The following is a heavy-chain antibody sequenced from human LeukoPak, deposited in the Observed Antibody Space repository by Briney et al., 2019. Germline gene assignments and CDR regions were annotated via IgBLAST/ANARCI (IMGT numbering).Heavy chain of an antibody. V-gene: IGHV1-18*01. CDR3: ARDAGVLRYFDWLSEDAFDI. J-gene: IGHJ3*02. Sequence: ASVKVSCKASGYTFTSYGISWVRQAPGQGLEWMGWIGAYNGNTNYAQKLQGRVTMTTDTSTSTAYMELRSLRSDDTAVYYCARDAGVLRYFDWLSEDAFDIWGQGTMVTVSS. D-gene: IGHD3-9*01. CDR1: GYTFTSYG. CDR2: IGAYNGNT.